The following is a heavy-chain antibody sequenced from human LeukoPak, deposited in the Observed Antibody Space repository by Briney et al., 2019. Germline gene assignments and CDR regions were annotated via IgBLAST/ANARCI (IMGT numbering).Heavy chain of an antibody. V-gene: IGHV1-69*13. D-gene: IGHD2-2*01. CDR3: ASRWGDTSCHPGCEDY. Sequence: ASVKVSCKASGGTFSSYAISWVRQAPGQGLEWMGGIIPIFGTANYAQKFQGRVMITADESTSTAYMELSSLRSEDTAVYYCASRWGDTSCHPGCEDYWGQGTLVTVSS. CDR2: IIPIFGTA. CDR1: GGTFSSYA. J-gene: IGHJ4*02.